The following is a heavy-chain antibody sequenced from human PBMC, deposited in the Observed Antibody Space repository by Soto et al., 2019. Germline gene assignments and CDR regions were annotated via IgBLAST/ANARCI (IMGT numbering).Heavy chain of an antibody. D-gene: IGHD3-22*01. Sequence: SETLSLTCTVSDASISSYFWNWIRQPPGKGLEWIGYIYYSGTTYYNPSLKSRVTMSVDTSKNQFSLKLSSVTAADTAVYYCARLGAYYQSLDPWGPGTLVTVPS. J-gene: IGHJ5*02. CDR3: ARLGAYYQSLDP. CDR2: IYYSGTT. V-gene: IGHV4-59*08. CDR1: DASISSYF.